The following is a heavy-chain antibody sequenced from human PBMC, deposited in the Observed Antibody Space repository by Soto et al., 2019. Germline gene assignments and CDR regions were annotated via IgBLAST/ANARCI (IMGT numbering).Heavy chain of an antibody. CDR1: GFTFSTYA. Sequence: EVQLLESGGGLVQPGGSLRLSCAVSGFTFSTYAMSWVRQVPGKGLVWVSLISSGAGSTYYADSVKGRFTISRDNSKNTLYLQTNSLRAEDTAVYYCAKAHGDSSGWGFDPWGQGTLVTVSS. D-gene: IGHD6-19*01. J-gene: IGHJ5*02. CDR2: ISSGAGST. CDR3: AKAHGDSSGWGFDP. V-gene: IGHV3-23*01.